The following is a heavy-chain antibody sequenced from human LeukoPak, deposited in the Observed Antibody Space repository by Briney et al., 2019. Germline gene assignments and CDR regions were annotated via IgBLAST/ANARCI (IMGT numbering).Heavy chain of an antibody. Sequence: GASVKVSCKASGYTFTDYYMHWVQQAPGKGLEWMGRVDANDGETIYAEKFQGRFTITADTSTDTAYMELSSLRSEDTAVYYCATGLWFGELLYFQHWGQGTLVTVSS. CDR2: VDANDGET. CDR1: GYTFTDYY. D-gene: IGHD3-10*01. J-gene: IGHJ1*01. CDR3: ATGLWFGELLYFQH. V-gene: IGHV1-69-2*01.